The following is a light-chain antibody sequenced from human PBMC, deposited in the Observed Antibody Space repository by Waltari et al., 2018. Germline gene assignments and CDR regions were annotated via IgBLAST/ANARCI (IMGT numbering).Light chain of an antibody. CDR2: NVS. CDR3: SSYTTSGTWV. CDR1: SSDVGAYIH. Sequence: QSALTQPASVSGSPGQSITISCTGTSSDVGAYIHVSWYQQRPGKAPTLIIHNVSNRPSWVSNRFSGSKSAHTASLTISGLQAEDEADYYCSSYTTSGTWVFGGGTKVTVL. V-gene: IGLV2-14*03. J-gene: IGLJ3*02.